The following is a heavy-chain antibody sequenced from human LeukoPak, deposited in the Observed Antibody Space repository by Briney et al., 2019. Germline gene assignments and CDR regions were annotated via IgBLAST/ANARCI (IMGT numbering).Heavy chain of an antibody. V-gene: IGHV3-66*01. CDR1: GFTVSSNY. CDR2: IYIGGST. Sequence: GGSLRLSCAASGFTVSSNYMSWVRQAPGKGLEWVSSIYIGGSTYYADSVKGRFTISRDNPNNTLYLQMHSLRAEDTAVYYCAREISRFGIWGQGTVVTVSS. CDR3: AREISRFGI. D-gene: IGHD3-16*01. J-gene: IGHJ4*02.